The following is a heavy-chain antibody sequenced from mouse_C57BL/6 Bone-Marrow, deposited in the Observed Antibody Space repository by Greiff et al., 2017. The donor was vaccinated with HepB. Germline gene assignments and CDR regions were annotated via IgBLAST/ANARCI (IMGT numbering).Heavy chain of an antibody. D-gene: IGHD2-2*01. CDR1: GYTFTNYW. CDR3: ARRGGLPRGYYAMDY. CDR2: IYPGGGYT. Sequence: QVQLQQSGAELVRPGTSVKMSCKASGYTFTNYWIGWAKQRPGHGLEWIGVIYPGGGYTNYNEKFKGKATLTADKSSSTAYMQFSSLTSEDSAIYYCARRGGLPRGYYAMDYWGQGTSVTVSS. V-gene: IGHV1-63*01. J-gene: IGHJ4*01.